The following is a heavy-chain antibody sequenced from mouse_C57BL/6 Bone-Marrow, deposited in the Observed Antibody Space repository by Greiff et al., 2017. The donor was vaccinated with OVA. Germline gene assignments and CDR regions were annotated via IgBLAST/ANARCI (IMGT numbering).Heavy chain of an antibody. CDR1: GIDFSRYW. Sequence: EVKLVESGGGLVQPGGSLKLSCAASGIDFSRYWMSWVRRAPGKGLEWIGEINPDSSTINYAPSLKDKFIISRDNAKNTLYLQMSKVRSDDTALDDGAKEGGLEGPWFAYWGQGTLVTVSA. CDR3: AKEGGLEGPWFAY. J-gene: IGHJ3*01. V-gene: IGHV4-1*01. CDR2: INPDSSTI. D-gene: IGHD2-10*02.